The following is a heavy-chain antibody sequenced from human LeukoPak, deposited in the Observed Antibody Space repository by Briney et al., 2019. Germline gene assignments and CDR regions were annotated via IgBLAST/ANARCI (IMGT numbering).Heavy chain of an antibody. Sequence: ASVTVSCKASGYTFTGYYMHWVRQAPGQGLEWMGWISAYNGNTNYAQKLQGRVTMTTDTSTSTAYMELRSLRSDDTAVYYCARVDSSGYYCDYWGQGTLVTVSS. CDR3: ARVDSSGYYCDY. J-gene: IGHJ4*02. CDR1: GYTFTGYY. V-gene: IGHV1-18*04. CDR2: ISAYNGNT. D-gene: IGHD3-22*01.